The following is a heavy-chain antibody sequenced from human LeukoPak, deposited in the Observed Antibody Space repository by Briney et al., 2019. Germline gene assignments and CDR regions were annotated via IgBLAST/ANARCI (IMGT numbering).Heavy chain of an antibody. V-gene: IGHV3-9*01. J-gene: IGHJ4*02. CDR3: AKDMESSVGATSYFDY. Sequence: PGGSLRLSCAASGFTFDDYAMHWVRQAPGKGLEWVSGISWNSGSIGYADSVKGRFTISRENAKNSLYLQMNSLRAEDTALYYCAKDMESSVGATSYFDYWGQGTLVTVSS. D-gene: IGHD1-26*01. CDR1: GFTFDDYA. CDR2: ISWNSGSI.